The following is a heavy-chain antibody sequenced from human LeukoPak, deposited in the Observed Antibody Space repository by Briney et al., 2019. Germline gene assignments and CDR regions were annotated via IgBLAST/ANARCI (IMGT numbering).Heavy chain of an antibody. J-gene: IGHJ4*02. V-gene: IGHV1-3*01. CDR3: ATEYDGSSGWYSLDY. CDR1: GYTFTSYA. D-gene: IGHD6-19*01. CDR2: INAGNGNT. Sequence: ASVTVSCKASGYTFTSYAMHWVRQAPGQRLEWMGWINAGNGNTKYSQKFQGRVTMTEDTSTDTAYMELSSLRSEDTAVYYCATEYDGSSGWYSLDYWGQGTLVTVSS.